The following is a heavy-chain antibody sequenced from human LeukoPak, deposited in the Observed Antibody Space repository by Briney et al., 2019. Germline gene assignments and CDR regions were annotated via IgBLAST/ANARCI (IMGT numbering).Heavy chain of an antibody. CDR2: ISSISSTI. CDR1: GFTFSSYS. V-gene: IGHV3-48*02. Sequence: VGSLRLSCVASGFTFSSYSMNWGRQGPGKGLEWVSYISSISSTIYYADSVKGRFTISRENAKNSLYLQMTSLRDEDTPVYYCARYSSGWYDDWFDPWGQGTLVTVSS. J-gene: IGHJ5*02. D-gene: IGHD6-19*01. CDR3: ARYSSGWYDDWFDP.